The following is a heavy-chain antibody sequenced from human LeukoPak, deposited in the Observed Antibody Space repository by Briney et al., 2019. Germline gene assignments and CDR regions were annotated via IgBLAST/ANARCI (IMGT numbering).Heavy chain of an antibody. CDR2: IQQDGSEK. Sequence: GGSLRLSCAASGFTFSSYWMSWVRQAPGKGLEWVANIQQDGSEKYYVDSVKGRFTISRDNAKNSLYLQMNSLRAEDTAVYYCAGSILTGYPNFDYWGQGTLVTVSS. CDR1: GFTFSSYW. J-gene: IGHJ4*02. D-gene: IGHD3-9*01. CDR3: AGSILTGYPNFDY. V-gene: IGHV3-7*01.